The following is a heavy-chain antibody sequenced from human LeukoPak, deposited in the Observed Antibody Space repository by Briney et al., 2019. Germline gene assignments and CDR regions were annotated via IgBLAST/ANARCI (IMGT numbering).Heavy chain of an antibody. D-gene: IGHD1-26*01. Sequence: GGSLRLSCAASGFTFSSSWMSWVRQVPGKSLEWVASVKQDGSDKYYVDSVKGRFTISRDNARNSLYLQMNSLRAEDTAFYYCARSRWELLGTGAFDLWGQGAMVTVSS. CDR3: ARSRWELLGTGAFDL. CDR1: GFTFSSSW. V-gene: IGHV3-7*01. CDR2: VKQDGSDK. J-gene: IGHJ3*01.